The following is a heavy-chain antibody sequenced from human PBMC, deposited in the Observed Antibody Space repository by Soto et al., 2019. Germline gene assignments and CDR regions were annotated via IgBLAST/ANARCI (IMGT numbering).Heavy chain of an antibody. J-gene: IGHJ6*02. CDR3: ASEFVGATGLYYYYGMDV. CDR2: IIPILGIA. Sequence: QVQLVQSGAEVKKPGSSVKVSCKASGGTFSSYTISWVRQAPGQGLEWMGRIIPILGIANYAQKFQGRVTITADKSTGTAYMELSSLRSEDTAVYYGASEFVGATGLYYYYGMDVWGQGTTVTVSS. CDR1: GGTFSSYT. V-gene: IGHV1-69*02. D-gene: IGHD1-26*01.